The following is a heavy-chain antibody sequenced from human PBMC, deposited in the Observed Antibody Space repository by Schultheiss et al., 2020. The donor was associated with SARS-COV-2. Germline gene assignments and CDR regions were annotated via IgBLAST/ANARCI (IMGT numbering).Heavy chain of an antibody. Sequence: ASVKVSCKASGYTFTSYDISWVRQAPGQGLEWMGWISAYNGNTNYAQKLQGRVTMTTDTSTSTAYMELRSLRSDDTAVYYCARGPLWFGELGWFDPWGQGTLVTVSS. CDR3: ARGPLWFGELGWFDP. J-gene: IGHJ5*02. CDR1: GYTFTSYD. CDR2: ISAYNGNT. V-gene: IGHV1-18*01. D-gene: IGHD3-10*01.